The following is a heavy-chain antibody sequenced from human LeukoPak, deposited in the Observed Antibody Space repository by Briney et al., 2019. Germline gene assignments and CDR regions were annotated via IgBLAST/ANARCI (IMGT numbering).Heavy chain of an antibody. CDR3: ARGLQVREQYYYYYYMDV. CDR1: GGSISSYY. J-gene: IGHJ6*03. D-gene: IGHD3-10*01. CDR2: IYYSGST. V-gene: IGHV4-59*01. Sequence: SETLSLTCTVSGGSISSYYWSWIRQPPGKGLEWIGYIYYSGSTNYNPSLKSRVTISVDTSKNQFSLKLSAVTAADTAVYYCARGLQVREQYYYYYYMDVWGKGTTVTISS.